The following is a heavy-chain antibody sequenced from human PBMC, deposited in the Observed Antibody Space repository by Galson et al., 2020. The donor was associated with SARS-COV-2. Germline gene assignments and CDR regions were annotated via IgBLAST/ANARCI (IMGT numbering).Heavy chain of an antibody. V-gene: IGHV3-23*01. CDR1: GFTFASYA. CDR2: ISGSGGST. CDR3: AKDPRSSNGTGWFDA. Sequence: GGTLRLSCAASGFTFASYAMSWVRQAPGKGLEWVSSISGSGGSTYYADSVKGRFTISRDNSKNTLYLQINSLRAEDTAEYYCAKDPRSSNGTGWFDAWGQGALVSVTS. D-gene: IGHD1-7*01. J-gene: IGHJ5*02.